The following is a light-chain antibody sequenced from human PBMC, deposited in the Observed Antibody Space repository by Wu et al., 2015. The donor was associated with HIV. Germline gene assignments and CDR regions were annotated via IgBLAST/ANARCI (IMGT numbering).Light chain of an antibody. J-gene: IGKJ1*01. CDR3: QKYNTAPWT. Sequence: EVVLTQSPAALSISPGERATLSCRASQSVSSSYLAWYQQKPGQAPRLLIYGASSRATGIPDRFSGSGSGTEFTLTISSLQSEDVATYYCQKYNTAPWTFGQGTKVEMK. CDR1: QSVSSSY. V-gene: IGKV3-20*01. CDR2: GAS.